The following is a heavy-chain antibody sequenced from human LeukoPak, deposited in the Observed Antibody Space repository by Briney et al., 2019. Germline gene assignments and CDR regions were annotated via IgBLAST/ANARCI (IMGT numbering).Heavy chain of an antibody. J-gene: IGHJ1*01. D-gene: IGHD6-13*01. Sequence: ASVKVSCKASGYTFSIYGISWIRQAPGQGLEWLGWISAYNGNTNYAQKLQGRVTMTTDTSTSTAYMELRSLRSDDTAVYYCARAARNSSPSSKYFQHWGQGTLVTVSS. CDR2: ISAYNGNT. CDR1: GYTFSIYG. V-gene: IGHV1-18*01. CDR3: ARAARNSSPSSKYFQH.